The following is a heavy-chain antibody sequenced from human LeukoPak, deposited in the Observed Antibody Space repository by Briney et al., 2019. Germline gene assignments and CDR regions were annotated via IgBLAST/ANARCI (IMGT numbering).Heavy chain of an antibody. D-gene: IGHD1-26*01. CDR2: NSGSGGST. Sequence: GGSLRLSCAASGFTFSDYYMSWIRQAPGKGLEWVSANSGSGGSTYYADSVKGRFTISRDNSKNTLDLQMNSLRAEDTAVYYCAKEGATAYYFDYWGQGTLVTVSS. CDR3: AKEGATAYYFDY. J-gene: IGHJ4*02. V-gene: IGHV3-23*01. CDR1: GFTFSDYY.